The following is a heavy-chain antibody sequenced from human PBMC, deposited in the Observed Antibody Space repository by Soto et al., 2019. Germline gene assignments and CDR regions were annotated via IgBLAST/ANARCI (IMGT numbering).Heavy chain of an antibody. J-gene: IGHJ5*02. CDR3: VRDGTKNLRDWFDP. CDR2: IYATGNT. D-gene: IGHD1-1*01. CDR1: GASISGYY. V-gene: IGHV4-4*07. Sequence: QVQLQESGPGLVKPSETLSLTCTVSGASISGYYWSWIRKSAGKGLEWLGRIYATGNTDYNPYLKSRVMMSVDTSKKQFSLKLRSVTAAGTAVYYCVRDGTKNLRDWFDPWGQGISVTVSS.